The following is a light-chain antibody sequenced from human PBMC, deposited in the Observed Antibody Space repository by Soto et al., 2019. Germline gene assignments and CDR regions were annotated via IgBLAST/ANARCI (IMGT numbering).Light chain of an antibody. Sequence: EIVLTQSPGTLSLSPGERATLSCRASQSVSNNYLAWYQQKPGQAPRLLIYGASNRATGIPDRFSGSGSGTEFTLTISSLQSEDFAVYYCQQYNNWPQTFGQGTRLEIK. CDR2: GAS. J-gene: IGKJ5*01. CDR1: QSVSNN. V-gene: IGKV3D-15*01. CDR3: QQYNNWPQT.